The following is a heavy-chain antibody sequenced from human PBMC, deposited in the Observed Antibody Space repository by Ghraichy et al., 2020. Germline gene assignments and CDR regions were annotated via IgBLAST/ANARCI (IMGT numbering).Heavy chain of an antibody. CDR2: INSDGSST. D-gene: IGHD6-13*01. V-gene: IGHV3-74*01. CDR1: GFTFSSYW. J-gene: IGHJ4*02. Sequence: LSLTCAASGFTFSSYWMHWVRQAPGKGLVWVSRINSDGSSTSYADSVKGRFTISRDNAKNTLYLQMNSLRAEDTAVYYCARAAAGLDYWGQGTLVTVSS. CDR3: ARAAAGLDY.